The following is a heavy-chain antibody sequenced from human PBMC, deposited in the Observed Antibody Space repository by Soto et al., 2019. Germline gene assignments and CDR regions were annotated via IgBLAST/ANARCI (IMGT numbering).Heavy chain of an antibody. V-gene: IGHV3-15*07. D-gene: IGHD6-19*01. CDR2: IKSKTDGGTT. CDR3: TTLSDSSGWEENFAVDY. Sequence: GGSLRLSCAASGFTFSNAWMNWVRQAPGKGLEWVGRIKSKTDGGTTDYAAPVKGRFTISRDDSKNTLYLQMNSLKTEDTAVYYCTTLSDSSGWEENFAVDYWGQGTLVTVSS. J-gene: IGHJ4*02. CDR1: GFTFSNAW.